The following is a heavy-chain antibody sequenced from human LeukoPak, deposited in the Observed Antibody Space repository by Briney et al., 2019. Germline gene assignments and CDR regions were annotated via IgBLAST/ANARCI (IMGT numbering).Heavy chain of an antibody. J-gene: IGHJ4*02. Sequence: ASVKDSCKASGYTFNDHYIHWVRQAPGRGLEWMGIINPSGGTTRYAQKFQGRVTMTRDTSTSTLYMELSSLRSEDTAVYYCARTGGYSYGDSGHFDYWGQGTLVTVSS. V-gene: IGHV1-46*02. CDR3: ARTGGYSYGDSGHFDY. D-gene: IGHD5-18*01. CDR1: GYTFNDHY. CDR2: INPSGGTT.